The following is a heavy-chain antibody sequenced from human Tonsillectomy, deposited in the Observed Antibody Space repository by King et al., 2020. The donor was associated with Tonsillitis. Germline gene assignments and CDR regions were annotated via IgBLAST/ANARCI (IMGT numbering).Heavy chain of an antibody. Sequence: VQLVESGGGLVQPGRSLRLSCTASGFTFGDYSMSWVRQAPGKGLEWVGFIRSKAYGGRTEYAGSVKGRFTITRDDSKSIAYLQTNSLKTEDTAVYYCKTPRDYYYYYMDVWGKGTTVTVSS. CDR2: IRSKAYGGRT. V-gene: IGHV3-49*04. CDR3: KTPRDYYYYYMDV. J-gene: IGHJ6*03. CDR1: GFTFGDYS.